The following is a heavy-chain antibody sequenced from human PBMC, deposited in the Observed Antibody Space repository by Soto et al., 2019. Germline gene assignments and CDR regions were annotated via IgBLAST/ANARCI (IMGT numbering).Heavy chain of an antibody. D-gene: IGHD6-19*01. J-gene: IGHJ4*02. Sequence: QVQLEQSGAEVKQPGSSVRVSCKTSGGTFSTYAINWVRQALGQGLEWMGAIIPLFGTADYSQKFQGRVTITADESTSTAYMELSSLRSDDTAVYFCARPKGTYSSGYYYFDFWGQGTLVTVSS. V-gene: IGHV1-69*01. CDR1: GGTFSTYA. CDR2: IIPLFGTA. CDR3: ARPKGTYSSGYYYFDF.